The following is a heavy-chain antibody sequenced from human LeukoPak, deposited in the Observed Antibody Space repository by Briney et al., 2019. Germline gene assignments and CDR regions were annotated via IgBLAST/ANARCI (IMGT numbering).Heavy chain of an antibody. CDR2: ISSSSSYI. CDR1: GFTFSSYS. Sequence: GGSLRLSCAASGFTFSSYSMNWVRQAPGKGLEWVSSISSSSSYIYYADSVKGRFTISRDNAKNSLYLQMNSLRAEDTAVYYCARDPNIAAAGLWGQGTLVTVSS. CDR3: ARDPNIAAAGL. D-gene: IGHD6-13*01. V-gene: IGHV3-21*01. J-gene: IGHJ4*02.